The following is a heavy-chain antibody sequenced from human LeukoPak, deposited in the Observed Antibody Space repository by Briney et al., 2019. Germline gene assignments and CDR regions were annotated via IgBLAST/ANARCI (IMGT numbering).Heavy chain of an antibody. CDR3: ARGLFLSTSIDY. V-gene: IGHV3-11*04. CDR2: ISSSGNTI. D-gene: IGHD2/OR15-2a*01. J-gene: IGHJ4*02. Sequence: PSETLSLTCTVSGGSISSSSYYWGWIRQTPGKGLEWVSYISSSGNTIYYADSVKGRFTVSRDNAKNSLFLQMKSLRAEDTAVYFCARGLFLSTSIDYWGQGTLVTVSS. CDR1: GGSISSSSYY.